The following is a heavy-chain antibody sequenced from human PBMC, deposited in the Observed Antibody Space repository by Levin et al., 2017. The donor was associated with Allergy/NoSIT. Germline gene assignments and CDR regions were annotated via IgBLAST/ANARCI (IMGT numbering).Heavy chain of an antibody. Sequence: GGSLRLSCKGSGYSFTTYWIGWVRQMPGKGLEWMGIIYPSDSDTRYSPSFQGQVTISADKSISTAYLQWNSLKASDTAMYYCARDFAFDIWGQGTMVTVSS. CDR1: GYSFTTYW. D-gene: IGHD3/OR15-3a*01. V-gene: IGHV5-51*01. CDR3: ARDFAFDI. CDR2: IYPSDSDT. J-gene: IGHJ3*02.